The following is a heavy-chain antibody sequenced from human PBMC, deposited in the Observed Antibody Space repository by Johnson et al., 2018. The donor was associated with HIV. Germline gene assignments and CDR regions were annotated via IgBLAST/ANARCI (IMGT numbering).Heavy chain of an antibody. Sequence: VQLVESGGGWVQPGRSLRVSCAASGFTFSSNYMTWVRQAPGKGLEWVAVISYDGSNKYYADSVKGRFSISRDNSKNTLYLQMNSLRAEDTAVYYCARDLIVGATRGGAFDIWGQGTMVTVSS. CDR2: ISYDGSNK. CDR1: GFTFSSNY. D-gene: IGHD1-26*01. CDR3: ARDLIVGATRGGAFDI. V-gene: IGHV3-30-3*01. J-gene: IGHJ3*02.